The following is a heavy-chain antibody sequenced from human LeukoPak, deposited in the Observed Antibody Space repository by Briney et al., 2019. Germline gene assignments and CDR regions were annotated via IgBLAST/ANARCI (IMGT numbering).Heavy chain of an antibody. Sequence: PSETLSLTCTVSGGSISSGDYYWSWIRQPPGKGLEWIGYIYYSGSTYYNPSLKSRVTISVDTSKNQFSLKLSSVTAADTAVYYCAREGHNWNYVRPYWGQGILVTVSS. D-gene: IGHD1-7*01. J-gene: IGHJ4*02. CDR1: GGSISSGDYY. V-gene: IGHV4-30-4*08. CDR3: AREGHNWNYVRPY. CDR2: IYYSGST.